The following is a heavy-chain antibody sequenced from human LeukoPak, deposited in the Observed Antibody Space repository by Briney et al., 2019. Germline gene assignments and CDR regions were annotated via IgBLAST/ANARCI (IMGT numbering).Heavy chain of an antibody. V-gene: IGHV3-23*01. CDR2: ISGSGGST. J-gene: IGHJ4*02. CDR1: GFTFSSYA. CDR3: AKYGRISRYYFDY. D-gene: IGHD2-15*01. Sequence: QTGGSLRLSCAASGFTFSSYAMSWVRQAPGKGLEWVSAISGSGGSTYYADSVKGRFTISRDNSKNTLYLQMNSLRAEDTAVYYCAKYGRISRYYFDYWGQGTLVTVSS.